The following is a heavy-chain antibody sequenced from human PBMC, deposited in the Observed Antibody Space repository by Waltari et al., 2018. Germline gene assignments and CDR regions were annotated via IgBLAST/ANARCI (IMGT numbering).Heavy chain of an antibody. Sequence: QVQLVQSGAEVKKPGSSVKVSCKASGGTFSSYAICWVRQAPGQGIEWMGGIIPIFGTANYAQKFQGRVTITADESTSTAYMELSSLRSEDTAVYYCARDPPLQGGYDSKEYYYGMDVWGQGTTVTVSS. D-gene: IGHD5-12*01. CDR3: ARDPPLQGGYDSKEYYYGMDV. J-gene: IGHJ6*02. V-gene: IGHV1-69*13. CDR2: IIPIFGTA. CDR1: GGTFSSYA.